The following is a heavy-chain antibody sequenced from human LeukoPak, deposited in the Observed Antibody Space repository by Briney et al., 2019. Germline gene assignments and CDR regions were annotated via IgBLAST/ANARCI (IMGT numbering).Heavy chain of an antibody. CDR1: GYTVTNYY. V-gene: IGHV1-46*01. CDR3: ARKRRDGNTYDYFDY. J-gene: IGHJ4*02. CDR2: INPSISSR. Sequence: ASVKVSCKASGYTVTNYYMHWVRQAPGQGLEWMGMINPSISSRTYAQKFQGRVTVTSDTSTSTVYMEVSSLRSEDTAVYYCARKRRDGNTYDYFDYWGQGTLVT. D-gene: IGHD5-24*01.